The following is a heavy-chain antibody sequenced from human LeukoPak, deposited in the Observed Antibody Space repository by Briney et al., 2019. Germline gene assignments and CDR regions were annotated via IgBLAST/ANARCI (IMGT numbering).Heavy chain of an antibody. J-gene: IGHJ4*02. D-gene: IGHD2-15*01. Sequence: SVKVSCKASGGTFSSYAISWVRQAPGQGLEWMGGIIPIVRTANYAQTFQGRVTITADESTSTAYMELSSLRSEDTAVYYCARDRAGTGYCSGGSCHSAGYWGQGTLVTVSS. CDR2: IIPIVRTA. CDR1: GGTFSSYA. V-gene: IGHV1-69*13. CDR3: ARDRAGTGYCSGGSCHSAGY.